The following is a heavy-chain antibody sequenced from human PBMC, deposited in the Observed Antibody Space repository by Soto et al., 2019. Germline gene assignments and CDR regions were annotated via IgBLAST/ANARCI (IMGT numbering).Heavy chain of an antibody. J-gene: IGHJ4*02. CDR2: IKQDGSEK. CDR3: ARVYYYDSNSYYRHFDY. V-gene: IGHV3-7*05. Sequence: GGSLRLSCGASGFTFSNYWMTWVRQAPGKGLEWVANIKQDGSEKYYVDSVKGRFTISRDNAKSSLYLLMNSLRAEDTAVYYCARVYYYDSNSYYRHFDYWGQGTLVTVSS. CDR1: GFTFSNYW. D-gene: IGHD3-22*01.